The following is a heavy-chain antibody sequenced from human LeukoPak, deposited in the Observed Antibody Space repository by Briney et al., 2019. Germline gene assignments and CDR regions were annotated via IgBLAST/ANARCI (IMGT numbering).Heavy chain of an antibody. J-gene: IGHJ6*03. CDR1: GFTFSSYE. V-gene: IGHV3-48*03. CDR3: ARAPPYGWAWSYYMDV. Sequence: GGSLRLSCAASGFTFSSYEMNWVRQAPGKGLEWVSYISSSGSTIYYADSVKGRFTISRDNAKNSLCLQMNSLRAEDTAVYYCARAPPYGWAWSYYMDVWGKGTTVTISS. CDR2: ISSSGSTI. D-gene: IGHD2-8*02.